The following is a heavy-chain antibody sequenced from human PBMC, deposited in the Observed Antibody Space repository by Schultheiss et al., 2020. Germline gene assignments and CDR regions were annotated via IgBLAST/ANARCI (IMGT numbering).Heavy chain of an antibody. Sequence: SVKVSCKASGFTFTSSAVQWVRQARGQRLEWIGWIVVGSGNTNYAQKFQERVTITRDMSTSTAYMELSSLRSEDTAVYYCARDNEVVADGPHWPVFDYWGQGTLVTVSS. CDR2: IVVGSGNT. CDR1: GFTFTSSA. V-gene: IGHV1-58*01. D-gene: IGHD3-22*01. CDR3: ARDNEVVADGPHWPVFDY. J-gene: IGHJ4*02.